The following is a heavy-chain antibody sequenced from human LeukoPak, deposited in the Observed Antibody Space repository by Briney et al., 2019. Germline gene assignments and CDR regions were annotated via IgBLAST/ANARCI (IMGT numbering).Heavy chain of an antibody. V-gene: IGHV4-59*01. D-gene: IGHD6-13*01. CDR2: IYYSGST. J-gene: IGHJ6*02. Sequence: SETLSLTCTVSGGSISSYYWSWIRQPSGKGLEWIGYIYYSGSTNYNPSLKSRVTISVDTSKNQFSLKLSSVTAADTAVYYCARLQQQLVQNYYYGMDVWGQGTTVTVSS. CDR3: ARLQQQLVQNYYYGMDV. CDR1: GGSISSYY.